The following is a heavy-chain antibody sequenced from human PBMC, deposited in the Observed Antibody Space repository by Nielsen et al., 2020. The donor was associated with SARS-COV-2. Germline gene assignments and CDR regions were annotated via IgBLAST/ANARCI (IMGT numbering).Heavy chain of an antibody. D-gene: IGHD6-13*01. CDR3: RALIAAAGNLDY. J-gene: IGHJ4*02. CDR1: GYTFTSYY. Sequence: ASVKVSCKASGYTFTSYYMHWVRQAPGQGLEWMGIINPSGGSTSYAQKFQGRVTMTRDTSTSTVSMELSSLRSEDTAVYYCRALIAAAGNLDYWGQGTLVTVSS. CDR2: INPSGGST. V-gene: IGHV1-46*01.